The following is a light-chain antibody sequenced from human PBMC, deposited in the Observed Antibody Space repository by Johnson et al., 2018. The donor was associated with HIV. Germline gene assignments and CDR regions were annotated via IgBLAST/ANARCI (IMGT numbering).Light chain of an antibody. Sequence: QAVLTQPPSVSAAPGQKVTISCSGSSSNIGNNYVSWYQQLPGTAPKLLIYENTKRPSGIPDRFSGSKSGTSATLGFTGLQPGDEGDYYCATWDGSLRAGAVFGTGTKVTVL. CDR2: ENT. V-gene: IGLV1-51*02. CDR3: ATWDGSLRAGAV. CDR1: SSNIGNNY. J-gene: IGLJ1*01.